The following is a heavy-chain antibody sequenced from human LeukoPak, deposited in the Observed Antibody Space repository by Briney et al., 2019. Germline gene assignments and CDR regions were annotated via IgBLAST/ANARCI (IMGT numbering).Heavy chain of an antibody. CDR3: ARAYSSTGMDV. CDR1: GFTFSSFG. D-gene: IGHD6-13*01. Sequence: GGSLRLSCAASGFTFSSFGMHRVRQAPGKGLEWVAVIWYDGSNKYYADSVKGRFTISRDNSKNTLYLQMNSLRAEDTAVYYCARAYSSTGMDVWGQGTTVTVSS. V-gene: IGHV3-33*01. CDR2: IWYDGSNK. J-gene: IGHJ6*02.